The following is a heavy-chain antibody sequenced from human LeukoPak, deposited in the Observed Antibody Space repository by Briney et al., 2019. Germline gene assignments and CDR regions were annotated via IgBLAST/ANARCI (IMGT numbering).Heavy chain of an antibody. V-gene: IGHV3-33*01. CDR2: IWFDGSRQ. D-gene: IGHD1-26*01. Sequence: GGSLRLSCATSGFTFTSYGFHWVRQAPNKGLEWVAVIWFDGSRQYYIDTVRGRFTVSRDNSKNTIYLQMDSLRVEDTAIYYCARAGASSETDYWGQGTLVTVSS. CDR1: GFTFTSYG. CDR3: ARAGASSETDY. J-gene: IGHJ4*02.